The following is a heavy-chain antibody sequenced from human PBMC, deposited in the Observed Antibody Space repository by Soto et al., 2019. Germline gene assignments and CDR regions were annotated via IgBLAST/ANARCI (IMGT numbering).Heavy chain of an antibody. CDR2: IIPIFGTA. J-gene: IGHJ4*02. CDR3: AREGNYYDSSGYFRTNDY. CDR1: GGTFSSYA. D-gene: IGHD3-22*01. Sequence: SVKVSCKASGGTFSSYAISWVRQAPGQGLEWMGGIIPIFGTANYAQKFQGRVTITADESTSTAYMELRSLRSDDTAVYYCAREGNYYDSSGYFRTNDYWGQGTLVTVSS. V-gene: IGHV1-69*13.